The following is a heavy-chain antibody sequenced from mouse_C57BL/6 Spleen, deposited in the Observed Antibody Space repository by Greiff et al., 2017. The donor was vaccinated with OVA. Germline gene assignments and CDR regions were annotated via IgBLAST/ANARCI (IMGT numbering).Heavy chain of an antibody. V-gene: IGHV1-59*01. CDR3: ARRGAVVASYYAMDY. CDR1: GYTFTSYW. D-gene: IGHD1-1*01. J-gene: IGHJ4*01. Sequence: QVQLQQPGAELVRPGTSVKLSCKASGYTFTSYWMHWVKQRPGQGLEWIGVIDPSDSYTNYNQKFKGKATLTVDTSSSTAYMQLSSLTSEDSAVYYCARRGAVVASYYAMDYWGQGTSVTVSS. CDR2: IDPSDSYT.